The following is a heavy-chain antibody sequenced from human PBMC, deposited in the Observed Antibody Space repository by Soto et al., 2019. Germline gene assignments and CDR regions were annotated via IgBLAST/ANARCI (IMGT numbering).Heavy chain of an antibody. J-gene: IGHJ4*02. CDR3: AKNRGDYGVFDY. CDR1: GYTFTSYY. Sequence: ASVKVSCKASGYTFTSYYMHWVRQAPGQGLEWMGIINPSGGSTSYAQKFQGRVTMTRDTSTSTVYMELSSLRSEDTAVYYCAKNRGDYGVFDYWGQGTLVTVSS. V-gene: IGHV1-46*01. CDR2: INPSGGST. D-gene: IGHD4-17*01.